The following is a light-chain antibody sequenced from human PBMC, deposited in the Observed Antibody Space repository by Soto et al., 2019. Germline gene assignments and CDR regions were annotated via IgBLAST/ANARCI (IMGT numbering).Light chain of an antibody. V-gene: IGKV1-12*01. J-gene: IGKJ1*01. CDR2: AAS. CDR1: QDIGSQ. Sequence: DIQMTQSPSSVSASVGDRVTITCRASQDIGSQLGWYQQKPEKAPKLLIHAASTLQRGVPSRFSGSGSGTDFTLTISSLQSEDFATYYCQQANTFPCTFGQGTKVDIE. CDR3: QQANTFPCT.